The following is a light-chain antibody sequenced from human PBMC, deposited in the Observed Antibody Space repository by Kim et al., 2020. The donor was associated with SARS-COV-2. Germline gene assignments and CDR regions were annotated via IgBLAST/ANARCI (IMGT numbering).Light chain of an antibody. Sequence: VPTSCTGTSSNLGSNYVYWYQQLPGPAPKLLIFSNNQRPSGVPDRFSGSKSGTSASLAISGLRSEDEADYYCAAWDDSLSGSWVFGGGTQLTVL. CDR2: SNN. V-gene: IGLV1-47*02. J-gene: IGLJ3*02. CDR1: SSNLGSNY. CDR3: AAWDDSLSGSWV.